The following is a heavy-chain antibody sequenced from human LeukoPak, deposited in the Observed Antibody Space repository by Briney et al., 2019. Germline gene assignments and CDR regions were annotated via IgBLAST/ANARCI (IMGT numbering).Heavy chain of an antibody. Sequence: GGSLRLSCAASGFTFSRYSMNWVRQAPGKGLEWVSSISSSSSYIYYADSVKGRFTISRDNAKNSLYLQMNSLRAEDTAVYYCARRGRGYNYYYYYYMDVWGKGTTVTISS. V-gene: IGHV3-21*01. CDR2: ISSSSSYI. J-gene: IGHJ6*03. CDR3: ARRGRGYNYYYYYYMDV. CDR1: GFTFSRYS. D-gene: IGHD5-24*01.